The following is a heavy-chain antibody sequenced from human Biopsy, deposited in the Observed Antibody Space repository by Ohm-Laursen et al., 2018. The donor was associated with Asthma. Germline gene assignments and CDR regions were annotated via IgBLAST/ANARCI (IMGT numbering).Heavy chain of an antibody. CDR3: SLSQFDY. V-gene: IGHV1-46*01. Sequence: GATEKTSCKASGHTSTSYYIHSARHAPGQGLEWVGIINPPPGDTSYAQKFLGRATVTRDTSTSTVYMERSSLISERTAVYYCSLSQFDYWGQGTLLTVSS. CDR1: GHTSTSYY. CDR2: INPPPGDT. J-gene: IGHJ4*02.